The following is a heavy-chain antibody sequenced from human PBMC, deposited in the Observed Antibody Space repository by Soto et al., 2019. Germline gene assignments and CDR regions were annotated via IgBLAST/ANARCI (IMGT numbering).Heavy chain of an antibody. CDR3: ATALRGYYYDSSGSLI. CDR1: GYTLTELS. D-gene: IGHD3-22*01. V-gene: IGHV1-24*01. CDR2: FDPEDGET. J-gene: IGHJ3*02. Sequence: ASVKVSCKVSGYTLTELSMHWVRQAPGKGLEWMGGFDPEDGETIYAQKFQGRVTMTEDTSTDTAYMELSSLRSEDTAVYYCATALRGYYYDSSGSLIWGQGTMVPVSS.